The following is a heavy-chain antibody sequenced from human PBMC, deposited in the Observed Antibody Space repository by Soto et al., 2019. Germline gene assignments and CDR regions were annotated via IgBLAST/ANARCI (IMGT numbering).Heavy chain of an antibody. CDR1: GGSISSGDYY. CDR2: IYYSGST. D-gene: IGHD5-12*01. Sequence: LSRTCTVSGGSISSGDYYWSWIRQPPGKGLEWIGYIYYSGSTYYNPSLKSRVTISVDTSKNQFSLKLSSVTAADTAVYYCARGEYSGYDYGGFFDYWGQGTLVTVSS. CDR3: ARGEYSGYDYGGFFDY. J-gene: IGHJ4*02. V-gene: IGHV4-30-4*01.